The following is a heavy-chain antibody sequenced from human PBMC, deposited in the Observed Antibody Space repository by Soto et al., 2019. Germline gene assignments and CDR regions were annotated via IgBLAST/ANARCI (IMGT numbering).Heavy chain of an antibody. Sequence: QVQLVQSGAEVKKPGSSVKVSCKASGGPSNNFAISWVRQAPGQGLEWMGGIIPIFGTANYAQKFQGRVKITADESTRTAYMELCSLRSEDTAVYYCAKLQGSGTYYDDDFWGQGTLVTVSS. V-gene: IGHV1-69*01. D-gene: IGHD3-10*02. CDR3: AKLQGSGTYYDDDF. CDR2: IIPIFGTA. J-gene: IGHJ4*02. CDR1: GGPSNNFA.